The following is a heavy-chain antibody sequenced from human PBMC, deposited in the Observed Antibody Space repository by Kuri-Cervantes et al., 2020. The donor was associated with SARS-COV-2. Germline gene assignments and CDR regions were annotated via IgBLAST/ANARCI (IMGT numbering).Heavy chain of an antibody. CDR1: GFTFSSYG. CDR3: ARDMACTSTSCYGFDN. D-gene: IGHD2-2*01. Sequence: GESLKISCAASGFTFSSYGMHWVRQAPGKGLEWVAVIWYDGSNKYCADSVKGRFTISRDNSKNTLYLQMNSLSAEDTAVYYCARDMACTSTSCYGFDNWGQGTLVTVSS. CDR2: IWYDGSNK. V-gene: IGHV3-33*08. J-gene: IGHJ4*02.